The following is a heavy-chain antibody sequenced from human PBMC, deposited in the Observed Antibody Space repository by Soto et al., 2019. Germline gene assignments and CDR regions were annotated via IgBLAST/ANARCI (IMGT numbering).Heavy chain of an antibody. Sequence: SEPLSLTCTVSGGSLSGYYWTWIRQPPGKGLEWIGYIYHNGGTSYNPSLKSRVTVSVDTSRNQFFLTLRSVTAADSAVYHCGRESGETWDYEASWGQGTPVTVS. J-gene: IGHJ5*02. CDR3: GRESGETWDYEAS. D-gene: IGHD1-7*01. CDR2: IYHNGGT. CDR1: GGSLSGYY. V-gene: IGHV4-59*12.